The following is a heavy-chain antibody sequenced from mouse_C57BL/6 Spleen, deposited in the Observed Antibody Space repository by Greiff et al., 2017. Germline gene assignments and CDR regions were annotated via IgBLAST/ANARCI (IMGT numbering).Heavy chain of an antibody. CDR2: ISNLAYSI. CDR3: ARPPYDGYWYFDV. V-gene: IGHV5-15*01. CDR1: GFTFSDYG. J-gene: IGHJ1*03. D-gene: IGHD2-3*01. Sequence: EVKLVESGGGLVQPGGSLKLSCAASGFTFSDYGMAWVRQAPRKGPEWVAFISNLAYSIYYADTVTGRFTISRENAKNTMYLEMSSLRSEDTAMYYCARPPYDGYWYFDVWGTGTTVTVSS.